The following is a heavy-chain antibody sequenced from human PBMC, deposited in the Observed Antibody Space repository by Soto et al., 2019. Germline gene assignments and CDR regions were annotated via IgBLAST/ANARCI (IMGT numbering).Heavy chain of an antibody. CDR2: ISTYNGNT. V-gene: IGHV1-18*01. Sequence: QVQLVQSGAEVKGPGTSVKVSCKSSGYTFTYYGITWVRQAPGQGLEWMGWISTYNGNTNYAQKFQGRVTMTTDTSTRTVYMELRSLRSDDTALFYCARVDWDNYAIEIWGHGTTVPFSS. CDR1: GYTFTYYG. D-gene: IGHD2-21*01. J-gene: IGHJ6*02. CDR3: ARVDWDNYAIEI.